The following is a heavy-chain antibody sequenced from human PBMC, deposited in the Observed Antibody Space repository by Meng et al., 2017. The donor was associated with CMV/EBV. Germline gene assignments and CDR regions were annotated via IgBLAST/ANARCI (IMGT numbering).Heavy chain of an antibody. D-gene: IGHD5-18*01. CDR3: ARGWIQLWLMGY. Sequence: ASVKVSCKASGYTFTSYGISWVRQAPGQGLEWMGWISAYNGNTNYAQKLQGRVTMTTDTSISTAYMELSRLRSDDTAVYYCARGWIQLWLMGYWGQGTLVTVSS. CDR1: GYTFTSYG. V-gene: IGHV1-18*01. J-gene: IGHJ4*02. CDR2: ISAYNGNT.